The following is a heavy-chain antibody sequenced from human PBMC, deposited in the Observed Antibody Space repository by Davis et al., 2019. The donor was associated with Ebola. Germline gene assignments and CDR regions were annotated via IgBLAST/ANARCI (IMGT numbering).Heavy chain of an antibody. CDR1: GGSFSGYY. Sequence: SETLSLTCAVYGGSFSGYYWSWIRQPPGQGLEWIGEINHSGSTNYNPSLKSRVTISVDTSKNQFSLKLSSVTAADTAVYYCARQDYDFWSGYLQYNWFDPWGQGTLVTVSS. CDR3: ARQDYDFWSGYLQYNWFDP. D-gene: IGHD3-3*01. CDR2: INHSGST. V-gene: IGHV4-34*01. J-gene: IGHJ5*02.